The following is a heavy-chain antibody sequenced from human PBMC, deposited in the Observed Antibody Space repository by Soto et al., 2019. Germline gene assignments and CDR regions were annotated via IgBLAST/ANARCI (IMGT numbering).Heavy chain of an antibody. CDR1: GFTFSNPA. J-gene: IGHJ5*02. CDR2: ISGSGDST. V-gene: IGHV3-23*01. CDR3: VKGSGPYRPYYDAS. D-gene: IGHD3-3*01. Sequence: PGGSLRLACAASGFTFSNPAMSWVRQAPGKGQERVSAISGSGDSTYYAATVKGRFTISRDNSRNAVELQMTPLRAVDSVIYYCVKGSGPYRPYYDASWGQGTLVTVSS.